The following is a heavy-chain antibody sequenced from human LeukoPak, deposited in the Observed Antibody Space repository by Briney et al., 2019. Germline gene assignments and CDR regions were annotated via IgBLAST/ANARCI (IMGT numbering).Heavy chain of an antibody. CDR1: GGSISSSSYY. Sequence: PSETLSLTCTVSGGSISSSSYYWSWIRQPPGKGLEWIGYIYYSGSTNYNPSLKSRVTISVDTSKNQFSLKLSSVTAADTAVYYCARGASEYSYGFSLSSRYMDVWGKGTTVTVSS. CDR3: ARGASEYSYGFSLSSRYMDV. V-gene: IGHV4-61*01. D-gene: IGHD5-18*01. J-gene: IGHJ6*03. CDR2: IYYSGST.